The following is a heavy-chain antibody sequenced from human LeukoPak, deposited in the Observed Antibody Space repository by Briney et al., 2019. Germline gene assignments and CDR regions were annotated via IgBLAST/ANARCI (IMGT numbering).Heavy chain of an antibody. CDR1: GGTLSSYT. J-gene: IGHJ3*02. Sequence: SVKVSCKASGGTLSSYTISWVRQAPGQGLEWMGRIIPILGIANYAQKFQGRVTITADKSTSTAYMELSSLRSEKRAMYNCGRVGATVNPRIGAFDIWGQGTMVTVSS. D-gene: IGHD4-11*01. CDR3: GRVGATVNPRIGAFDI. V-gene: IGHV1-69*02. CDR2: IIPILGIA.